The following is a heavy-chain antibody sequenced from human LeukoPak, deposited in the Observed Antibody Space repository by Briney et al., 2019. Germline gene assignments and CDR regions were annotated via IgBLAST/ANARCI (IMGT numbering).Heavy chain of an antibody. V-gene: IGHV3-74*01. Sequence: PGGSLRLSCAASGFTFSSYWMHWLRQVPRKGLVWVSRINSDGSSTNYADSVKGRFTISRDNAKNTLYLQMNSLRAEDTAVYYCARGGVGSGSYYYYDLDVWGKGTTVTVSS. CDR3: ARGGVGSGSYYYYDLDV. J-gene: IGHJ6*03. D-gene: IGHD3-10*01. CDR1: GFTFSSYW. CDR2: INSDGSST.